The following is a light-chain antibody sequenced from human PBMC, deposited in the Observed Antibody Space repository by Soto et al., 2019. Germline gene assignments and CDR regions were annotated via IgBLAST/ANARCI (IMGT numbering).Light chain of an antibody. V-gene: IGKV3-20*01. CDR2: GAS. J-gene: IGKJ1*01. CDR1: QSVSSNY. Sequence: EIVLTQSPGTLSLSPGERATLSCRASQSVSSNYLAWYQHKPGQAPRLLIYGASDRATGIPDRFSGSGSGTDFTLTISRLEPEDFAVYYCQQYGNSPQTFGQGTKVEIK. CDR3: QQYGNSPQT.